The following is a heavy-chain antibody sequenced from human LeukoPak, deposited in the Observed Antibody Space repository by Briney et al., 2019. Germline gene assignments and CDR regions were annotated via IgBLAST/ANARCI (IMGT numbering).Heavy chain of an antibody. CDR3: ATYNSANAREFQY. CDR2: IRYDGSNK. V-gene: IGHV3-30*02. J-gene: IGHJ1*01. Sequence: PGGSLRLSCAASGFSSSTYGMNWVRQAPGKGLEWVAFIRYDGSNKYYADSVKGRFTISRDNAKNSLYLQMNSLGADDTAVYYCATYNSANAREFQYWGQGTLVTVPS. D-gene: IGHD2/OR15-2a*01. CDR1: GFSSSTYG.